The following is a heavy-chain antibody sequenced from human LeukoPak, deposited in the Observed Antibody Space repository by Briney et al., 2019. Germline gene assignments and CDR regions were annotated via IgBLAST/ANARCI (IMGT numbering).Heavy chain of an antibody. Sequence: SETLSLTCTVSGGSISSYYWSWIRQPPGKGLEWIGYVYYSGSTNYNPSLKSRVTISVDTSKNQFSLKLRSVTAADTAVYYCARGRWLQPDYWGQGTLVTVSS. CDR2: VYYSGST. CDR1: GGSISSYY. D-gene: IGHD5-24*01. J-gene: IGHJ4*02. V-gene: IGHV4-59*01. CDR3: ARGRWLQPDY.